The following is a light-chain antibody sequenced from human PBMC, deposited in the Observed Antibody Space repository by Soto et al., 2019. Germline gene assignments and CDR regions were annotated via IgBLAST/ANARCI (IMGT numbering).Light chain of an antibody. V-gene: IGLV2-8*01. J-gene: IGLJ1*01. CDR1: SGDVGYYNY. Sequence: LTQPPSASGSPGQSVAISCTGTSGDVGYYNYVSWYQQHPGKAPKLIIYEVTKRPSGVPDRFSGSKSGNTASLTVSGLQAEDEADYYCSSYADDNIFVFGTGTKVTVL. CDR3: SSYADDNIFV. CDR2: EVT.